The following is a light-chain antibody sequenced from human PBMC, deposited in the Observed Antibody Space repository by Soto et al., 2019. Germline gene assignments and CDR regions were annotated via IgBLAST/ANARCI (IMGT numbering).Light chain of an antibody. CDR3: QQFNNYPLT. J-gene: IGKJ4*01. V-gene: IGKV1D-13*01. CDR2: DAS. Sequence: AINFNNSPSSLSAYLGDRVTISCRASQGISSALAWYQQKPGKAPKLLIYDASSLESGVPSRFSGSGSGTDFTLTISSLQPEDFATYYCQQFNNYPLTFGGGTKVDIK. CDR1: QGISSA.